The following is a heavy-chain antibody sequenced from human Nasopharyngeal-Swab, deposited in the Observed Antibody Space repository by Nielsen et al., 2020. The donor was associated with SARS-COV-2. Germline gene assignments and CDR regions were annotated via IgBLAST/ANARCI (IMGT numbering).Heavy chain of an antibody. Sequence: SETLSPTCAAYGGSFSGYYWSWIRQPPGKGLEWFGAIYHSGSTNYNPSLKSRVTISVDKSKNQFSLRLTSMTAADTAVYYCAREKNSGYGSLGIDYWGQGTLVTVSS. V-gene: IGHV4-34*01. CDR2: IYHSGST. CDR1: GGSFSGYY. CDR3: AREKNSGYGSLGIDY. D-gene: IGHD5-18*01. J-gene: IGHJ4*02.